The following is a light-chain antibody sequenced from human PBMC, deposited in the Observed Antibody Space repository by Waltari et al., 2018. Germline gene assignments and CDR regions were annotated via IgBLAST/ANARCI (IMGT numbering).Light chain of an antibody. J-gene: IGKJ4*01. CDR2: GAS. CDR3: QQYGSSPFT. V-gene: IGKV3-20*01. Sequence: EIVLTQSPATLSLSPGEKATPSCRDSQSVSSSYLAWNQQKPGQAPRLLIYGASSRATGIPDRFSGSGSGTDFTLTISRLEPEDFAVYYCQQYGSSPFTFGGGTKVEIK. CDR1: QSVSSSY.